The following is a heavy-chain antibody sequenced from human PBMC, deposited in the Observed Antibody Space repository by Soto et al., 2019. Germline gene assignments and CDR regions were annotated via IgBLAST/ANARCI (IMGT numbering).Heavy chain of an antibody. Sequence: SETLSLTCTVSGGSISSGGYYWSWIRQHPGKGLEWIGYIYYSGSTYYNPSLKSRVTISVDTSKNQFSLKLSSVTAADTAVYYCARDPVYGYFDYWGQGTLVTVSS. CDR3: ARDPVYGYFDY. CDR2: IYYSGST. V-gene: IGHV4-31*03. J-gene: IGHJ4*02. CDR1: GGSISSGGYY. D-gene: IGHD4-17*01.